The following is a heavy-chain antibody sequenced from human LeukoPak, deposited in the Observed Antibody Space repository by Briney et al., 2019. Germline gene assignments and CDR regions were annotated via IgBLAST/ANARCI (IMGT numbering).Heavy chain of an antibody. V-gene: IGHV4-59*12. CDR3: SRETFYYGSGSYYNPLDS. CDR1: GGSISSYY. J-gene: IGHJ4*02. Sequence: SETLSLTCTVSGGSISSYYWSWIRQPPGKGLEWIGYIYYSGSTNYNPSLKSRVTISVDTSKSQFSLKLSSVTAADTAVYYCSRETFYYGSGSYYNPLDSWGQGTLVTVSS. CDR2: IYYSGST. D-gene: IGHD3-10*01.